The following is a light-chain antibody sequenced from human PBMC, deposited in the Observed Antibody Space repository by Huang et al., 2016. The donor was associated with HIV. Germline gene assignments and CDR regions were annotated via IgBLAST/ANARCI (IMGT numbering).Light chain of an antibody. CDR2: KIS. J-gene: IGKJ1*01. CDR1: QNISSR. CDR3: QYGET. Sequence: DIQMTQSPSTLSAFVGDRPTTTGRARQNISSRLAWYQEKPGKAPRLLIYKISSLESGVPGRFSGSGSGTEFTLTISSLQPEDIGTYYCQYGETFGQGSKVEVK. V-gene: IGKV1-5*03.